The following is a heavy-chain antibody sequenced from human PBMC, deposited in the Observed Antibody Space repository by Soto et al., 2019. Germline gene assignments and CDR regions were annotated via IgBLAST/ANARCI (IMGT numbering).Heavy chain of an antibody. J-gene: IGHJ5*02. CDR1: GFTFSNYA. Sequence: PGGSLRLSCAASGFTFSNYAMNWVRQAPGKGLEWVSAISGSGGSTYYADSVKGRFTISRDNSKNTLYVQMNSLRAEDTAVYYCAKTAPQGDGDRQNRFAPWGQGTLVTVSS. CDR3: AKTAPQGDGDRQNRFAP. CDR2: ISGSGGST. D-gene: IGHD1-26*01. V-gene: IGHV3-23*01.